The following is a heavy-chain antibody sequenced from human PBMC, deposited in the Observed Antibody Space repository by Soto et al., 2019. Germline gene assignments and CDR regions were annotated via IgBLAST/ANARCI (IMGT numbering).Heavy chain of an antibody. CDR3: ARDPSGGPYSSSWYLTFDY. CDR1: GDSVSSNSAA. Sequence: PSQTISLTCAISGDSVSSNSAAWNWIRHSPSRGLEWLGRTYYRSKWYNDYAVSVKSRITINPDTSKNQFSLQLNSVTPEDTAVYYCARDPSGGPYSSSWYLTFDYWGQGTLVTVSS. J-gene: IGHJ4*02. D-gene: IGHD6-13*01. CDR2: TYYRSKWYN. V-gene: IGHV6-1*01.